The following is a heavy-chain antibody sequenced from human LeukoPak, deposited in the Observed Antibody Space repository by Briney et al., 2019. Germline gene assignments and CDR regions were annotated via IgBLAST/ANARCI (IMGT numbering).Heavy chain of an antibody. CDR3: AKDIRATSVAGTSGFDY. CDR1: GFTFSSYN. J-gene: IGHJ4*02. Sequence: PGGSLRLSCAASGFTFSSYNMNWVRQAPGKGLEWVSSISSSSGYIYYADSVRGRFTISRDNAKNSLYLQMNSLRAEDTALYYCAKDIRATSVAGTSGFDYWGQGTLVTVSS. V-gene: IGHV3-21*04. CDR2: ISSSSGYI. D-gene: IGHD6-19*01.